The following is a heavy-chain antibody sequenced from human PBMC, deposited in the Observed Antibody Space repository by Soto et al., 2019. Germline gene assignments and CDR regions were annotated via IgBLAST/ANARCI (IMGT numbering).Heavy chain of an antibody. CDR1: GGSIRIGDRY. D-gene: IGHD2-2*03. Sequence: NPSETLSLTCTVSGGSIRIGDRYWSWIRQRPGEGLEWIGYIYYSGSAYYNPSLKSRVSISVDTSKNQFSLKLSSVTAADTAVYYCARAGRLDIGLVLAENWFDPWGQGTLVTVSS. V-gene: IGHV4-31*03. CDR3: ARAGRLDIGLVLAENWFDP. CDR2: IYYSGSA. J-gene: IGHJ5*02.